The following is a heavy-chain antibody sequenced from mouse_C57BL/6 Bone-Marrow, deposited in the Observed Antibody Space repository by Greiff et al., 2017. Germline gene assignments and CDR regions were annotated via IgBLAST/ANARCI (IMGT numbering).Heavy chain of an antibody. D-gene: IGHD2-3*01. Sequence: QVQLKQPGAELVMPGASVKLSCKASGYTFTSYWMHWVKQRPGQGLEWIGEIDPSDSYTNYNQKFKGKSTLTVDKSSSTAYMQLSSLTSEDSAVYYCARSGGYYRFAYWGQGTLVTVSA. CDR3: ARSGGYYRFAY. CDR2: IDPSDSYT. CDR1: GYTFTSYW. V-gene: IGHV1-69*01. J-gene: IGHJ3*01.